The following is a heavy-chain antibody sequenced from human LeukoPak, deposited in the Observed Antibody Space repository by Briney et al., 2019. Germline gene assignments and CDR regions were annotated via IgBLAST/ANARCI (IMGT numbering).Heavy chain of an antibody. Sequence: GASVKVSCKVSGYTLTELSMHWVRQAPGKGLERMGSFDPEDGETIHAQKFQARLTMTADTSIDTAYMELSSLRSEDTAVYYCATGYGQLFDYWGQGTLVTVSS. CDR2: FDPEDGET. CDR1: GYTLTELS. D-gene: IGHD3-10*01. CDR3: ATGYGQLFDY. V-gene: IGHV1-24*01. J-gene: IGHJ4*02.